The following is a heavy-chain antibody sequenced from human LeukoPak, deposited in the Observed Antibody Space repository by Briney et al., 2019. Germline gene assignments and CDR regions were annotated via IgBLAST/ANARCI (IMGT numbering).Heavy chain of an antibody. D-gene: IGHD1-7*01. J-gene: IGHJ5*02. V-gene: IGHV1-18*04. CDR1: GYTFTGYY. CDR3: ARDGVELPNWFDP. CDR2: ISAYNGNT. Sequence: ASVKVSCKASGYTFTGYYMHWVRQAPGQGLEWMGWISAYNGNTNYAQKLQGRVTMTTDTSTSTAYMELRSLRSDDTAVYYCARDGVELPNWFDPWGQGALVTVSS.